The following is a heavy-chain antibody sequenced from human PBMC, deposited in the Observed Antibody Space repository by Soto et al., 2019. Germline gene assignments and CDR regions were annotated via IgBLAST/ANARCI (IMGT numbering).Heavy chain of an antibody. CDR3: ATEPYGSGSYYNDY. J-gene: IGHJ4*02. CDR2: ISSSSSTI. V-gene: IGHV3-48*01. CDR1: GFTFSSYN. Sequence: EVQLVESGGGLVQPGGSLRLSCAASGFTFSSYNMCWVRQAPGKGLEWVSYISSSSSTIYYADSVKGRFTISRDNAKNSLYLQVNSLRGEDTAVYYCATEPYGSGSYYNDYWGQGTLVTVSS. D-gene: IGHD3-10*01.